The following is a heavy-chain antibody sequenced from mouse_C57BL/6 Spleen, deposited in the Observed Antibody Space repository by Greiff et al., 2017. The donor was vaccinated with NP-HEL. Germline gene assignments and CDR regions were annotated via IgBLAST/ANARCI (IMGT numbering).Heavy chain of an antibody. CDR2: IYPGDGDT. V-gene: IGHV1-82*01. CDR1: GYAFSSSW. D-gene: IGHD2-3*01. CDR3: ARFYDPLAMDY. J-gene: IGHJ4*01. Sequence: VQLQQSGPELVKPGASVKISCKASGYAFSSSWMNWVKQRPGKGLEWIGRIYPGDGDTNYNGKFKGKATLTADKSSSTAYMQLSSLTSEDSAVYFCARFYDPLAMDYWGEGTSVTVSS.